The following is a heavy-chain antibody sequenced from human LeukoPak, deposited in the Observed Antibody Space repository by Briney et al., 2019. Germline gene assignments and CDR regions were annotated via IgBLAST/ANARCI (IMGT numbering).Heavy chain of an antibody. CDR2: IKQDGSEK. J-gene: IGHJ3*01. CDR3: ARGDYYDSGAYFNDAFDV. D-gene: IGHD3-22*01. V-gene: IGHV3-7*01. Sequence: GGSLRLSCAASGFTFRSYWMSWVRQAPGKGLEWVANIKQDGSEKYYVDSVKGRFTISRDNAKTSLYLQMNSLRVEDTAVYYCARGDYYDSGAYFNDAFDVWGQGTMVTVSS. CDR1: GFTFRSYW.